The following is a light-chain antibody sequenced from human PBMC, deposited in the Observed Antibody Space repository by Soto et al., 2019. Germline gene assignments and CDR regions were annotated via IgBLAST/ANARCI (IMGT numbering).Light chain of an antibody. J-gene: IGKJ1*01. V-gene: IGKV3-20*01. Sequence: EIVLTQSPGTLSLSQGGRATLSCRASQSVSSSYLAWYQQKPGQAPRLLIYDASTRAPGIPDRFSGSGSGTDFALTISRLEPEDFAVYYCHQYVSWTFGQGTKVDIK. CDR1: QSVSSSY. CDR3: HQYVSWT. CDR2: DAS.